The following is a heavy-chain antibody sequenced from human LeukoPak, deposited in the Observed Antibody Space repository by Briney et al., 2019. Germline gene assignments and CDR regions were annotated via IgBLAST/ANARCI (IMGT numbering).Heavy chain of an antibody. V-gene: IGHV5-51*01. J-gene: IGHJ4*02. CDR1: GYRFTNYW. CDR3: ARHPHQYFDY. CDR2: IYPGDSDT. Sequence: GESLKISCKVSGYRFTNYWIVWLRQMPGKGLEWMGIIYPGDSDTRYSPSFQGQVTISVDKSITTAYMQWSSLKTSDTAMYYCARHPHQYFDYWGQGTLVTVSS.